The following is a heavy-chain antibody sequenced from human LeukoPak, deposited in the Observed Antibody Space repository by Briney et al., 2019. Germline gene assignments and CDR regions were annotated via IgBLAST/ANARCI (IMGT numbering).Heavy chain of an antibody. CDR2: ISYDGSNK. J-gene: IGHJ4*02. CDR1: GFTFSSYG. D-gene: IGHD3-10*01. V-gene: IGHV3-30*03. Sequence: GGSLRLSCAASGFTFSSYGMHWVRQAPGKGLEWVAVISYDGSNKYYADSVKGRFTISRDNSKNTLYLQMNSLRAEDTAVYYCARGYYGSGRPTDYWGQGTLVTVSS. CDR3: ARGYYGSGRPTDY.